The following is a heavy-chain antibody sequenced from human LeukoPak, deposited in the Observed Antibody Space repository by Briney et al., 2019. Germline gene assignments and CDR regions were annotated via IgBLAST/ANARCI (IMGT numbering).Heavy chain of an antibody. D-gene: IGHD2-15*01. CDR1: GFSFSNYG. Sequence: GGSLRLSCAASGFSFSNYGMHWVRQAPGKGLEGVADVSNEGSNKNYAESVKGRFTISRDNSKNTLYLQMNSLRAEDTAVYYCAKEGFGWYYYDNWGQGTLVTVSS. CDR2: VSNEGSNK. J-gene: IGHJ4*02. CDR3: AKEGFGWYYYDN. V-gene: IGHV3-30*18.